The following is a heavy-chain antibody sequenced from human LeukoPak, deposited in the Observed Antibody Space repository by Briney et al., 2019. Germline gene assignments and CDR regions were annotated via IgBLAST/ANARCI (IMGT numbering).Heavy chain of an antibody. J-gene: IGHJ4*02. V-gene: IGHV3-21*01. CDR1: GFTFSSYS. D-gene: IGHD1-1*01. CDR2: ISSSSSYK. Sequence: GGSLRLSCAASGFTFSSYSINWVRQAPGQGLEWVSSISSSSSYKYYADSVKGRFAISRDNAKNSLSLQMNSLRAEDTAVYHCVRDPPGRSGSPFDYWGQGTLVTVSS. CDR3: VRDPPGRSGSPFDY.